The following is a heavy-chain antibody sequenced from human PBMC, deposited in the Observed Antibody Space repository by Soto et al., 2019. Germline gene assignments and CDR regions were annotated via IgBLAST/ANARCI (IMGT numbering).Heavy chain of an antibody. V-gene: IGHV3-11*01. CDR2: ISGTGDTK. CDR3: ATLGSYYFDY. J-gene: IGHJ4*02. CDR1: GFFFSDYY. D-gene: IGHD6-6*01. Sequence: GGSLRLSCAASGFFFSDYYLSWIRQAPGKGLECVAYISGTGDTKYIADSVKGRFSVSRDNPKNSLFLQMTSLRADDAAVYYCATLGSYYFDYWGQGTLVTVSS.